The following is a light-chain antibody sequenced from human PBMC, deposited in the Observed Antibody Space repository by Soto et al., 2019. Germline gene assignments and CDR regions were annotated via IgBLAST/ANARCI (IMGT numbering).Light chain of an antibody. J-gene: IGKJ1*01. CDR2: KAS. V-gene: IGKV2-30*01. CDR1: RSLVYSDGNAY. Sequence: DVVMTQSPLSLPVTLGQPASISCRSSRSLVYSDGNAYLNWFHQRPGQSPRRLIYKASNRDSGVPGRFSGSGSGTYFTLHSNRGEAEDVGVYYCMQGTHWPPTFGRGTRVDIE. CDR3: MQGTHWPPT.